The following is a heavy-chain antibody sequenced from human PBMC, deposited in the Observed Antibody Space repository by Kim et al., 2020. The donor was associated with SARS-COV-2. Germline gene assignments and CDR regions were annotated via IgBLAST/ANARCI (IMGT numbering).Heavy chain of an antibody. CDR3: ARERGYYGSGKSSFDY. Sequence: GGSLRLSCAASGFTFSDYYMSWIRQAPGKGLEWVSYISSSSSYTNYADSVKGRFTISRDNAKNSLYLQMNSLRAEDTAVYYCARERGYYGSGKSSFDYWGQGTLVTVSS. J-gene: IGHJ4*02. D-gene: IGHD3-10*01. CDR2: ISSSSSYT. V-gene: IGHV3-11*06. CDR1: GFTFSDYY.